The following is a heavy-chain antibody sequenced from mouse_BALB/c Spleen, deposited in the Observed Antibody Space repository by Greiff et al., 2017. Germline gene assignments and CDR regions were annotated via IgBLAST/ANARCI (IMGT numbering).Heavy chain of an antibody. Sequence: VQLQQSGPGLVQPSQSLSITCTVSGFSLTSYGVHWVRQSPGKGLEWLGVIWSGGSTDYNAAFISRLSISKDNSKSQVFFKMNSLQANDTAIYYCARRGGTGRGYYFDYWGQGTTLTVSS. D-gene: IGHD3-3*01. CDR2: IWSGGST. CDR1: GFSLTSYG. CDR3: ARRGGTGRGYYFDY. V-gene: IGHV2-2*02. J-gene: IGHJ2*01.